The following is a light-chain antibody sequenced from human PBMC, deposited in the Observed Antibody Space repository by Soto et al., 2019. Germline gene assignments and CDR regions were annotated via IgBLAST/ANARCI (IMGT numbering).Light chain of an antibody. V-gene: IGLV2-14*01. CDR3: NSFASSNSLI. Sequence: QSALTQPASVSGSLGQSITISCTGTSSDIGAYNYVSWYQQHPGKAPKLIIYEVSYRPSGVSNRFSASKSANTASLTISGLQADDAADYYCNSFASSNSLIFGGGTKLTVL. CDR1: SSDIGAYNY. CDR2: EVS. J-gene: IGLJ2*01.